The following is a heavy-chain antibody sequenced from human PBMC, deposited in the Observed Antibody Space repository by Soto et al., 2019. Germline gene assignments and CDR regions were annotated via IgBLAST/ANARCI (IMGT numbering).Heavy chain of an antibody. J-gene: IGHJ4*02. CDR1: GFTFSSYS. CDR3: ARVPRYYDSSGYGY. Sequence: GGSLRLSCAASGFTFSSYSMNWVRQAPRKVLEWVSYISSSSSTIYYAGSVKGRFTISRHNAKNSLYLQMNSQRDEDTAVYYCARVPRYYDSSGYGYWAQGTLVTVYS. V-gene: IGHV3-48*02. D-gene: IGHD3-22*01. CDR2: ISSSSSTI.